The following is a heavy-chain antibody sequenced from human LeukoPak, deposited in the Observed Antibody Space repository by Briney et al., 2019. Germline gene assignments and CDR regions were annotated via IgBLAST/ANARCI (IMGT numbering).Heavy chain of an antibody. CDR1: VYTLTELS. CDR3: ATDRIAAAGTTDYDYFYGMDV. V-gene: IGHV1-24*01. D-gene: IGHD6-13*01. J-gene: IGHJ6*02. CDR2: FDPEDGEI. Sequence: GASVKVSCKVSVYTLTELSMHWVRQAPGKGLEWMGGFDPEDGEILYAQKFQGRVTMTEDTSTHTAYVELSSLRSEDTAVYYCATDRIAAAGTTDYDYFYGMDVWGQGTTVTVSS.